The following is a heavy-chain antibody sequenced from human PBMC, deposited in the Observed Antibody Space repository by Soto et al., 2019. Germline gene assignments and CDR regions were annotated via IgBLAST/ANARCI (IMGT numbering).Heavy chain of an antibody. D-gene: IGHD3-22*01. CDR3: ARGNYYDSSGYYTVGYYYYYGMDV. CDR2: ISSSSSYI. J-gene: IGHJ6*02. V-gene: IGHV3-21*01. Sequence: PGGSLRLSCAASGFTFSSYSMNWVRQAPGKGLEWVSSISSSSSYIYYADSVKGRFTISRDNAKNSLYLQMNSLRAEDTAVYYCARGNYYDSSGYYTVGYYYYYGMDVWGQGTTVTVSS. CDR1: GFTFSSYS.